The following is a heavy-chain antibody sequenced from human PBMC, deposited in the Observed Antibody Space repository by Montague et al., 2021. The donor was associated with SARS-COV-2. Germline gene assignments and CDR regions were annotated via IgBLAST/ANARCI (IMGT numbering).Heavy chain of an antibody. CDR1: GVAIISSSYY. CDR2: IYYSGST. CDR3: ARDTRITMLVVVNRYGMDV. D-gene: IGHD3-22*01. Sequence: SETLSLTCTVSGVAIISSSYYWGWIRQPPGKGLEWIGSIYYSGSTYYNPSLKSRVTISVDTSKNQFSLKLSSVTAADTAVYYCARDTRITMLVVVNRYGMDVWGQGTTVTVS. J-gene: IGHJ6*02. V-gene: IGHV4-39*07.